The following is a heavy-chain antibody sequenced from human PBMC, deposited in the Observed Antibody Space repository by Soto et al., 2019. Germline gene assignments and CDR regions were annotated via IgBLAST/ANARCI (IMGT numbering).Heavy chain of an antibody. V-gene: IGHV1-69*01. CDR2: IIPIFGTA. D-gene: IGHD2-21*01. Sequence: QVQLVQSGAEVKKPGSSVKVSCKASGGTFSSYAISWVRQAPGQGLEWMGGIIPIFGTANYAQKFQGRVRITADESTSTAYMELSSLRSVDTAVYYCPRVEMAIGGPFDYWGQGTLVTVSS. CDR1: GGTFSSYA. CDR3: PRVEMAIGGPFDY. J-gene: IGHJ4*02.